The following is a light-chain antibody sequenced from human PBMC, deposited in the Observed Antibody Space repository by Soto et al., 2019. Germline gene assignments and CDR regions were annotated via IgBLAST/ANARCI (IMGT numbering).Light chain of an antibody. CDR3: QQYNDWPPWT. CDR1: QSVSSN. J-gene: IGKJ1*01. CDR2: GAS. Sequence: EIVLTQSPGTLSLSPGERATLSCRASQSVSSNLAWYQQKPGQAPRLLIHGASTRATGIPDRFSGSGSGTEFTLTISSLQSEDFAVYYCQQYNDWPPWTFGQGTKVEIK. V-gene: IGKV3-15*01.